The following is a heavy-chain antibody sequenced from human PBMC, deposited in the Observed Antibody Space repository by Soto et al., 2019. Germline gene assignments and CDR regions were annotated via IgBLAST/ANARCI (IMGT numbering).Heavy chain of an antibody. CDR2: ISTYNGNT. CDR3: ARGPTDYYDNSANYFLDY. V-gene: IGHV1-18*01. D-gene: IGHD3-22*01. J-gene: IGHJ4*02. Sequence: GASVKVSCKAPGYTFITYGVSWVRQAPGQGIDWLGWISTYNGNTRYAERLQGRVTMTTDTTTNTAYMELRNLRSDDTAVYYCARGPTDYYDNSANYFLDYWGQGTLVTVSS. CDR1: GYTFITYG.